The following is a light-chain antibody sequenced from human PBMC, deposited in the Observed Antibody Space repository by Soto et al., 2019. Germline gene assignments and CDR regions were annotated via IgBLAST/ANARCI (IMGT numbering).Light chain of an antibody. CDR3: QTWATGPDWV. V-gene: IGLV4-69*01. J-gene: IGLJ3*02. CDR2: LDSDGSH. Sequence: QLVLTQSPSASASLGASVKLTCTLSSGHSSYTITWHQQQPDKGPRFLMNLDSDGSHYKGDGIPDRFSGSSSGTERYLTISSLXSXXXADYYCQTWATGPDWVFGGGTKLTV. CDR1: SGHSSYT.